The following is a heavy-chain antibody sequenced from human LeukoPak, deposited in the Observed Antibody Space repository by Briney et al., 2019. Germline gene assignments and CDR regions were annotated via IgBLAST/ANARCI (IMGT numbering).Heavy chain of an antibody. CDR2: IYPRDGST. J-gene: IGHJ4*02. CDR1: GYTFTNNY. CDR3: ARDQEGFDY. V-gene: IGHV1-46*01. Sequence: ASVKVSCKASGYTFTNNYLHWVRQAPGQGLEWMGMIYPRDGSTSYAQNFQGRVTVARDTSTTTVHMELRGLRSEDTAVYYCARDQEGFDYWGQGTVVTVSS.